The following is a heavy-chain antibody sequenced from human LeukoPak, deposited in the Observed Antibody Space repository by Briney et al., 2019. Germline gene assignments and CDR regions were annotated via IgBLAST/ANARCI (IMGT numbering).Heavy chain of an antibody. CDR3: ARTPERFLEWLLYD. CDR2: IYYSGST. V-gene: IGHV4-39*01. D-gene: IGHD3-3*01. CDR1: GGSISSSSYY. Sequence: SETLSLTCTVSGGSISSSSYYWGWIRQPPGKGLEWIGSIYYSGSTYYNPSLKSRVTISVDTSKSQFSLKLSSVTAADTAVYYCARTPERFLEWLLYDWGQGTLVTVSS. J-gene: IGHJ4*02.